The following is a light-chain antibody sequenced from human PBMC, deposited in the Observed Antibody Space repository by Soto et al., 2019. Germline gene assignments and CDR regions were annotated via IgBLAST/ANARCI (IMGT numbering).Light chain of an antibody. CDR1: QSVSSN. CDR2: GAS. J-gene: IGKJ5*01. V-gene: IGKV3-15*01. Sequence: ITQTRANLFVSRGDGAPRSWRASQSVSSNLVWYQHRPGQAPRLLIYGASTRATDIPARFSGSGSGTEFTLTISSLQSEDFAVYYCQQYNNWPPITFGQGTRLEIK. CDR3: QQYNNWPPIT.